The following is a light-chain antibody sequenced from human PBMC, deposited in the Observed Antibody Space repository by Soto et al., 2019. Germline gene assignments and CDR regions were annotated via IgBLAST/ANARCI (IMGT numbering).Light chain of an antibody. V-gene: IGLV2-8*01. Sequence: QSVLTQPPSASGSLGQSVTISCTGTSSDIGTFTSISWYQQYPGKAPKLIIFGISQRPSGVPDRFSGSKSANTASLTVSGLQDEDEAEYYCSSQAGSDSLMVFGGGTKVTVL. CDR3: SSQAGSDSLMV. J-gene: IGLJ2*01. CDR1: SSDIGTFTS. CDR2: GIS.